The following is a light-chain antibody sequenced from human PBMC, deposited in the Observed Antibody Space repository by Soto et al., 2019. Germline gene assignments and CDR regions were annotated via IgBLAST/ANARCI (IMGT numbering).Light chain of an antibody. J-gene: IGKJ2*01. CDR1: QSVSSDY. CDR3: QQYGGSPPYT. V-gene: IGKV3-20*01. Sequence: EMVLTQSPGTLSLSPGDRATLSCRASQSVSSDYLAWYQQKPGQAPRLLIYGTSSRATDIPDRFSGSGSGTDFTLTISRLETEDFAVYFCQQYGGSPPYTFGQGTKLEI. CDR2: GTS.